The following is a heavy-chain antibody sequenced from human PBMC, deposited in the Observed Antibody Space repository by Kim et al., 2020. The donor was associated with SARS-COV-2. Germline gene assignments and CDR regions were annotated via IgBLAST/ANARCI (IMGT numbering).Heavy chain of an antibody. CDR3: AKVGGYGDYGFYPDY. CDR2: IWYDGSNK. V-gene: IGHV3-33*06. D-gene: IGHD4-17*01. CDR1: GFTFSSYA. Sequence: GGSLRLSCAASGFTFSSYAMHWVRQAPGKGLEWVAVIWYDGSNKYYADSVKGRFTISRDNSKNTLYLQMNSLRAEDTAVYYCAKVGGYGDYGFYPDYWGQGTLVTVSS. J-gene: IGHJ4*02.